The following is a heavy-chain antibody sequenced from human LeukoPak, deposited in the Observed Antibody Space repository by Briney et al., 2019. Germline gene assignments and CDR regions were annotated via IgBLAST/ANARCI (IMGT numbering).Heavy chain of an antibody. CDR2: IYHSGST. Sequence: PGGSLRLSCVVSGFTLSSRWMMWVRQPPGKGLEWIGEIYHSGSTNYNPSLKSRVTISVDKSKNQFSLKLSSVTAADTAVYYCARMGDPPRLFYGMDVWGQGTTVTVSS. CDR3: ARMGDPPRLFYGMDV. CDR1: GFTLSSRW. D-gene: IGHD2-21*02. V-gene: IGHV4-4*02. J-gene: IGHJ6*02.